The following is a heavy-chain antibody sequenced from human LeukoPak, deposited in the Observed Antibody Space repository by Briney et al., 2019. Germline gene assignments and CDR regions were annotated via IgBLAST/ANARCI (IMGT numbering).Heavy chain of an antibody. Sequence: GSLRLSCAASGFTFSRYAMSWGRQAPGKGLGWVSAISGSGGSTYYADSVKGRFTISRDNSKNTLYLQMNSLRAEDAAVYYCAKSLGVTKASDYWGQGTLVTVSS. CDR1: GFTFSRYA. V-gene: IGHV3-23*01. CDR2: ISGSGGST. J-gene: IGHJ4*02. D-gene: IGHD2-21*02. CDR3: AKSLGVTKASDY.